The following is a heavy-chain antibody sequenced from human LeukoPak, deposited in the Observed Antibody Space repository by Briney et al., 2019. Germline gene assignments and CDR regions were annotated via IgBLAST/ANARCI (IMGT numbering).Heavy chain of an antibody. CDR3: ARADGDHYYYYGMDV. CDR2: IRYDGSNK. Sequence: GGSLRLSCAASGFTFSSYGMHWVRQAPGKGLEWVAFIRYDGSNKYYADSVKGRFTISRDNSKNTLYLQMNSLRAEDTAVYYCARADGDHYYYYGMDVWGQGTTVTVSS. CDR1: GFTFSSYG. J-gene: IGHJ6*02. V-gene: IGHV3-30*02. D-gene: IGHD7-27*01.